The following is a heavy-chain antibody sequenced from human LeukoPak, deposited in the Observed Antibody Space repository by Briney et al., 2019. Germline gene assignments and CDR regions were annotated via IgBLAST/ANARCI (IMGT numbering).Heavy chain of an antibody. Sequence: GGSLRLSCAASGFTFTNFAMSWVRQAPGKGLEWVSVISASGRSTYYADSVRGRFTISRDTSKNTLYLQMSSLRAEDTALYYCAKSSSGYYRFDSWGQGTMVIVSS. CDR2: ISASGRST. CDR1: GFTFTNFA. V-gene: IGHV3-23*01. CDR3: AKSSSGYYRFDS. D-gene: IGHD3-22*01. J-gene: IGHJ4*02.